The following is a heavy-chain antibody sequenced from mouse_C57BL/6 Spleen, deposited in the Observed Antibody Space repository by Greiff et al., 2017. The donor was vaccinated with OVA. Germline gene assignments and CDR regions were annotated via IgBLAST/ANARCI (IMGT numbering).Heavy chain of an antibody. CDR2: INYDGSST. CDR3: ARDQGYSNYEGMDY. D-gene: IGHD2-5*01. J-gene: IGHJ4*01. Sequence: EVKLMESEGGLVQPGSSMKLSCTASGFTFSDYYMAWVRQVPEKGLEWVANINYDGSSTYYLDSLKSRFIISGDNAKNILYLQMSSLKSEDTATYYCARDQGYSNYEGMDYWGQGTSVTVSS. V-gene: IGHV5-16*01. CDR1: GFTFSDYY.